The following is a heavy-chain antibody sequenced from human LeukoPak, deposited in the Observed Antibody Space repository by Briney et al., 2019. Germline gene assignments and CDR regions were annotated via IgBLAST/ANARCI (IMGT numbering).Heavy chain of an antibody. CDR3: ARRYSSSWYRAFDI. CDR1: GGSFRGYY. D-gene: IGHD6-13*01. J-gene: IGHJ3*02. CDR2: INHSGST. Sequence: KPSETLSLTCAVYGGSFRGYYWSWIRQPPGKGLEWIGEINHSGSTNYNPSLKSRVTISVDTSKNQFSLKLSSVTAADTAVYYCARRYSSSWYRAFDIWGQGTMVTVSS. V-gene: IGHV4-34*01.